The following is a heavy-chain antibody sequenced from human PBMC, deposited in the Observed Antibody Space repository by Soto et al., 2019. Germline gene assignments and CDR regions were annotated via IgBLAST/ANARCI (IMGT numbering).Heavy chain of an antibody. J-gene: IGHJ4*02. V-gene: IGHV3-30-3*01. CDR1: GFTFSTYA. CDR2: ISYDGNNK. D-gene: IGHD6-19*01. CDR3: ARSYKCGWYYFDY. Sequence: GGSLRLSCAASGFTFSTYAIHWVRQAPGKGLEWAAFISYDGNNKNYADSVKGRFTISRDNSKNTVYLQMNSLTAEDTAVYYCARSYKCGWYYFDYWGQGTLVTVSS.